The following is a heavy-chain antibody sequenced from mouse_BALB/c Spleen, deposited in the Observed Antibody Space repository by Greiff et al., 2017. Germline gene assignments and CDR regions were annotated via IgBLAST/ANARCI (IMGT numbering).Heavy chain of an antibody. CDR2: ISSGGSYT. D-gene: IGHD4-1*01. CDR1: GFSFSSST. CDR3: TREGLTGTNRYFDV. V-gene: IGHV5-6-4*01. J-gene: IGHJ1*01. Sequence: EVMLVESGGGLVKPGGSLKLSCAASGFSFSSSTMSWVRQTPEKRLEWVATISSGGSYTYYPDSVKGRFSISRDNAKNTLYLQMSSLKSEDTAMYYCTREGLTGTNRYFDVWGAGTTVTVSS.